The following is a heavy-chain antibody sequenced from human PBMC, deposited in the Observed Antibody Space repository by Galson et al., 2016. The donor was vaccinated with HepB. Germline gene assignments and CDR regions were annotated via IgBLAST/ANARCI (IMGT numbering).Heavy chain of an antibody. Sequence: PALVKPTQTLTLTCTFSGFSLSTSGVGVGWIRQPPGKALEWLALIYWDDDKRYSPSLKSRPTITKDTSKNQVVLTMTNMDPVDTATYYCAHITLVVVGAPYHFDYWGQGTLVTVSS. D-gene: IGHD2-15*01. CDR2: IYWDDDK. V-gene: IGHV2-5*02. J-gene: IGHJ4*02. CDR1: GFSLSTSGVG. CDR3: AHITLVVVGAPYHFDY.